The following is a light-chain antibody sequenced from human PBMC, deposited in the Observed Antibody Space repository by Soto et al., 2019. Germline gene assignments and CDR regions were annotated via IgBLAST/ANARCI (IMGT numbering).Light chain of an antibody. CDR3: GADHGSGSNFVV. CDR1: SGYSNYK. CDR2: VGTGGIVG. V-gene: IGLV9-49*01. Sequence: QSVLTQPPSASASLGASVTLTCTLSSGYSNYKVDWYQQRPGKGPRFVMRVGTGGIVGSKGDGIPDRFSVLGSGLNRYLTIKNIQEEYESDYHCGADHGSGSNFVVFGGGTKVTVL. J-gene: IGLJ2*01.